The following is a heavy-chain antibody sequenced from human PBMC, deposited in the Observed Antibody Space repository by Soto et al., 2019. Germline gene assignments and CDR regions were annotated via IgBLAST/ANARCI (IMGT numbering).Heavy chain of an antibody. CDR3: AREIVVARGASYFDY. V-gene: IGHV3-30*03. CDR1: GFSFSDYA. CDR2: VSHDGRNT. D-gene: IGHD2-2*01. J-gene: IGHJ4*02. Sequence: PGGSLRLSCAASGFSFSDYAVHWVRQAPGKGLEWVAVVSHDGRNTHYADSVKGRFTISRDSSKNSLYLQMNSLRAEDTAVYYCAREIVVARGASYFDYWGPGTLVTVSS.